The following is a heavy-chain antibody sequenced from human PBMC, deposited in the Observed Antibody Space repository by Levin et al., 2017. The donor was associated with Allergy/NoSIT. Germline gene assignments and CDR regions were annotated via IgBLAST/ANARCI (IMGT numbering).Heavy chain of an antibody. V-gene: IGHV1-18*01. D-gene: IGHD5-18*01. CDR2: ISAYNGNT. Sequence: GESLKISCKASGYTFTSYGISWVRQAPGQGLEWMGWISAYNGNTNYAQKLQGRVTMTTDTSTSTAYMELRSLRSDDTAVYYCAREALRGYSYGYYFDYWGQGTLVTVSS. CDR1: GYTFTSYG. J-gene: IGHJ4*02. CDR3: AREALRGYSYGYYFDY.